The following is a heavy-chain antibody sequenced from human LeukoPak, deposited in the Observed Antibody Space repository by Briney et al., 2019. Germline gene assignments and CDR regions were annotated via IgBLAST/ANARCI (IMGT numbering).Heavy chain of an antibody. CDR1: GFTVSSSY. CDR3: ARDLGGNSFDY. V-gene: IGHV3-53*01. J-gene: IGHJ4*02. Sequence: GGSLRLSCAASGFTVSSSYMTWVRQATGKGLAWVSVIYPAGNTYYADSVKGRFTISRDNSKNTLYLQMNSLRAEDTAVYYCARDLGGNSFDYWGQGTLVTVSS. CDR2: IYPAGNT. D-gene: IGHD4-23*01.